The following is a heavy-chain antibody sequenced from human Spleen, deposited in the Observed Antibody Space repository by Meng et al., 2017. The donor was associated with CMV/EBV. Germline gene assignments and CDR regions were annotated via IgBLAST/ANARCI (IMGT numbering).Heavy chain of an antibody. Sequence: SETLSLTCSVSGGSISSSSYYWGWIRQYPGKGLEWIGYIYYSGSTYYNPSLKSRVTISVDTSKNQFSLKLNSVTAADTAVYYCARDYSSSSKGMDVWGQGTTVTVSS. J-gene: IGHJ6*02. CDR3: ARDYSSSSKGMDV. CDR2: IYYSGST. CDR1: GGSISSSSYY. D-gene: IGHD6-6*01. V-gene: IGHV4-31*03.